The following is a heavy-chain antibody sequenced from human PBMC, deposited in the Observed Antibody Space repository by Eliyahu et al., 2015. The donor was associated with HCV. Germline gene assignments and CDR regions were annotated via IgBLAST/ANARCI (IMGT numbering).Heavy chain of an antibody. D-gene: IGHD1-26*01. Sequence: EVQLLESGGGLVQPGXSLXLSXAASGFXFRXFVMSWVRQAPGKGLEWVSAIRGSGDESYYADSVKGRFTIYRDNSKNTVFLQMNSLRAEDTAVYYCAKDQSASGGTYSFFDYWGQGALVTVSS. V-gene: IGHV3-23*01. CDR3: AKDQSASGGTYSFFDY. J-gene: IGHJ4*02. CDR1: GFXFRXFV. CDR2: IRGSGDES.